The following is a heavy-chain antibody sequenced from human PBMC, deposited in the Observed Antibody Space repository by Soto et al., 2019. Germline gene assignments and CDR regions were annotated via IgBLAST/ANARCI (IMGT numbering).Heavy chain of an antibody. CDR1: GGSISSGGYS. CDR2: ISHSGST. V-gene: IGHV4-30-2*05. D-gene: IGHD3-3*01. Sequence: PSETLSLTCAVSGGSISSGGYSWSWIRQPPGKGLEWIGYISHSGSTYYNPSLKSRVTISVDTSKNQFSLKLSSVTAADTAVYYCAMGYYDFWSGYGPSDYWRQGTLVTVSS. J-gene: IGHJ4*02. CDR3: AMGYYDFWSGYGPSDY.